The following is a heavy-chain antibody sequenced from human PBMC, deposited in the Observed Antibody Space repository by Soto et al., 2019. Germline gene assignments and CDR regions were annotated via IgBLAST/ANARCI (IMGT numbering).Heavy chain of an antibody. CDR3: AREWVVVVPAAIGGMDV. D-gene: IGHD2-2*01. CDR1: GDSVSSNSAA. Sequence: PSQTLSLTCAISGDSVSSNSAAWNWIRQSPSRGLEWLGGTYYRSKWYNDYAVSVKSRITINPDTSKNQFSLQLNSVTPEDTAVYYCAREWVVVVPAAIGGMDVWGQGTTVTVSS. CDR2: TYYRSKWYN. V-gene: IGHV6-1*01. J-gene: IGHJ6*02.